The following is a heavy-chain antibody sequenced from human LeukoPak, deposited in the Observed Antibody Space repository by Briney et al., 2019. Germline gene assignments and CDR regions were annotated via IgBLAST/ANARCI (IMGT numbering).Heavy chain of an antibody. D-gene: IGHD2-2*01. J-gene: IGHJ5*02. Sequence: SETLSLTCTVSGGSISSYYWSWIRQPPGKGLEWIGSIYYSGSTNYNPSLKSRVTISLDTSKNQFSLQLNSVTPDDTAVYYCAREGCSSTSCSQGFDPWGQGTLVTV. CDR2: IYYSGST. CDR1: GGSISSYY. V-gene: IGHV4-59*12. CDR3: AREGCSSTSCSQGFDP.